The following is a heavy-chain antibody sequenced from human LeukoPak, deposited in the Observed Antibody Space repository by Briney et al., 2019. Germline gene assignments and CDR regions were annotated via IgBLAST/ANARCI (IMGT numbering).Heavy chain of an antibody. Sequence: GESLKISCKGSGYSFTSYWIGWVRQMAGKGLEWMGIIYPGDSDTRYSPSFQGQVTISADKSISTAYLQWSSLKASDTALYYCARAPMVRGVIYWFDPWGQGTLVTVSS. V-gene: IGHV5-51*01. J-gene: IGHJ5*02. CDR1: GYSFTSYW. D-gene: IGHD3-10*01. CDR3: ARAPMVRGVIYWFDP. CDR2: IYPGDSDT.